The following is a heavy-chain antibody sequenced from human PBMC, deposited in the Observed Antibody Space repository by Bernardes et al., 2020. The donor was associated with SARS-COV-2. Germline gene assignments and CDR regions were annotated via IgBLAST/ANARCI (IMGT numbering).Heavy chain of an antibody. CDR3: ARVSEGDSGGQYRSFDF. Sequence: GGSLRLSCAGSGFTFSKYWMTWVRQAPGKGLEWVANIKQDGSEKFYVDSVKGRFTISRDNAKNSLYLQMNSLRAEDTAVFYCARVSEGDSGGQYRSFDFWGRGTLVTFSS. CDR1: GFTFSKYW. V-gene: IGHV3-7*01. D-gene: IGHD1-26*01. CDR2: IKQDGSEK. J-gene: IGHJ4*02.